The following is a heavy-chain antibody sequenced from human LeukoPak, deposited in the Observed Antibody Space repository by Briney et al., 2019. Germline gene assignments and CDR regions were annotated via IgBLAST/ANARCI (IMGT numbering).Heavy chain of an antibody. D-gene: IGHD3-22*01. V-gene: IGHV4-39*07. CDR1: GASINSDTYY. CDR3: ARGRQTPRRYYYDSSGYSHFDY. J-gene: IGHJ4*02. CDR2: HSHSGSA. Sequence: SETLSLTCTVSGASINSDTYYWGWIRQPPGKGLEWIGTHSHSGSAYYNPSLKSRVTISVDTSKSQFSLKLSSVTAADTAVYYCARGRQTPRRYYYDSSGYSHFDYWGQGTLVTVSS.